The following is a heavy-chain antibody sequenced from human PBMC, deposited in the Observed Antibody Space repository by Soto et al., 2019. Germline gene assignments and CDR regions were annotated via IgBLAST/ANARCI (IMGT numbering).Heavy chain of an antibody. D-gene: IGHD3-10*01. Sequence: EVLLVESGGGLIQPGGSLRLSCVASVFSVSNNYMSWVRQAPGKGLEWVSVIYSDGSTYYADSVKGRFTISRDNSRNTVYLQTNSLRAEDTAVYYCARGGGVAVRPHYYYYGMDVWGQGTTVTVSS. J-gene: IGHJ6*02. CDR2: IYSDGST. V-gene: IGHV3-53*01. CDR1: VFSVSNNY. CDR3: ARGGGVAVRPHYYYYGMDV.